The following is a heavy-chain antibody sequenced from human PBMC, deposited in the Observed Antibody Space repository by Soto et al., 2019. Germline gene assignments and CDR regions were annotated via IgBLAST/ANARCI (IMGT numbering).Heavy chain of an antibody. CDR2: IYSGGIT. CDR3: AIFFQAETGKRNTVPVSAFLLNRSSDL. D-gene: IGHD1-1*01. J-gene: IGHJ2*01. Sequence: PRKGLKWVSVIYSGGITYYADSVKGRFTISRHNSKNTLYLQMNSLRAEDTAVYYCAIFFQAETGKRNTVPVSAFLLNRSSDL. V-gene: IGHV3-53*04.